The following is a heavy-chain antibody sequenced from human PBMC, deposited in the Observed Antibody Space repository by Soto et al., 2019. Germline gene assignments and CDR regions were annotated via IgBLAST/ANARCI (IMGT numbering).Heavy chain of an antibody. D-gene: IGHD2-15*01. CDR3: ARAGWYRFDY. J-gene: IGHJ4*02. Sequence: EVQLVESGGDLVQPVGSLRLSCAASGFTFGSYWMHWVRQAPGKGLVWVSRINSDGSTTNYGDSVKGRFTISRDNAKSTLYLQMNSLRAEDTAVYYCARAGWYRFDYWGQGTLLTVSS. CDR1: GFTFGSYW. V-gene: IGHV3-74*01. CDR2: INSDGSTT.